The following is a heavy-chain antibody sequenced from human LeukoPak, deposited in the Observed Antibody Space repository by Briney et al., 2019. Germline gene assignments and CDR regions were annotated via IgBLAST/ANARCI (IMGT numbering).Heavy chain of an antibody. V-gene: IGHV1-69*06. Sequence: SVKVSCKASGGTFSSYAISWVRQAPGQGREWMGGIIPVFGTANYAHKFQVRVTITADKSTSKAYMELSSLRSEDTAVYYCASVGEYYGSGSYYFGYWGQGTLVTVSS. J-gene: IGHJ4*02. CDR2: IIPVFGTA. CDR3: ASVGEYYGSGSYYFGY. D-gene: IGHD3-10*01. CDR1: GGTFSSYA.